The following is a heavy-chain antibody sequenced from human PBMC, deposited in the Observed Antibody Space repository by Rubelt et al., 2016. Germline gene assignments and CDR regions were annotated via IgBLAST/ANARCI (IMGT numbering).Heavy chain of an antibody. J-gene: IGHJ5*02. CDR1: GGSISSGGYY. Sequence: QVQLQESGPGLAKPSQTLSLTCTVSGGSISSGGYYWSWIRQHPGKGLEWIGYIYYSGSTYYNPSLKSRVTISVDTSKNQFSLKLSSVTAADTAVYYCARADYYDSSGYHNWFDPWGQGTLVTVSS. CDR2: IYYSGST. CDR3: ARADYYDSSGYHNWFDP. D-gene: IGHD3-22*01. V-gene: IGHV4-31*03.